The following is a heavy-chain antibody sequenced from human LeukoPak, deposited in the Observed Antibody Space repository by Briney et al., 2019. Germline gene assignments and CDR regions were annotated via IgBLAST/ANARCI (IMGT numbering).Heavy chain of an antibody. CDR1: GDSIRGYH. V-gene: IGHV4-59*01. CDR2: IYYSGDT. D-gene: IGHD4-17*01. Sequence: SETLSLTCAVSGDSIRGYHWSWIRQPPGQGLEWIGYIYYSGDTNYNPSLKSRVTMSIDTSKNQFSLKLNSVTAADTAVYYCARGTVTTEYFDYWGQGTLVTVSS. CDR3: ARGTVTTEYFDY. J-gene: IGHJ4*02.